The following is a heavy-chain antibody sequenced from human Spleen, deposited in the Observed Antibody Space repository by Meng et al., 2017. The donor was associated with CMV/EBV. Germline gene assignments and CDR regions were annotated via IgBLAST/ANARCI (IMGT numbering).Heavy chain of an antibody. CDR1: GYTFTSYG. D-gene: IGHD2-2*01. CDR2: INPNSGGT. J-gene: IGHJ4*02. V-gene: IGHV1-2*02. Sequence: ASVKVSCKASGYTFTSYGISWVRQAPGQGLEWMGWINPNSGGTNYAQKFQGRVSMTRETSISTAYMELSRLRSDDTAVYYCAREAHCSSSSCAVDYWGQGTLVTVSS. CDR3: AREAHCSSSSCAVDY.